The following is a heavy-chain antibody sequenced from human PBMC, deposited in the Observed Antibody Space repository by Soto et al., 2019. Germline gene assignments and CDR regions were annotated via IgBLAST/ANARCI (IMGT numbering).Heavy chain of an antibody. Sequence: GASVKVSCKASGYTFTTYAISWVRQAPGQGLEWMGWISTYSGKTDYAQSLQGRVTMTTDTSTNTAYMELRSLRSDDTAVYYCARDRLHTSSSNTFDYWGQGALVTVSS. CDR2: ISTYSGKT. CDR1: GYTFTTYA. J-gene: IGHJ4*02. CDR3: ARDRLHTSSSNTFDY. D-gene: IGHD2-21*01. V-gene: IGHV1-18*01.